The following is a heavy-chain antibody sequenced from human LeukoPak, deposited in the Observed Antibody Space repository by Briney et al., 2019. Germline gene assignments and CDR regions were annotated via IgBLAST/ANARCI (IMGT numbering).Heavy chain of an antibody. CDR1: GGSISSYY. CDR3: ARGRSGYSYVHDAFDI. Sequence: PSETLSLTCTVSGGSISSYYWSWIRQPPGKGLEWIGYIYYSGSTTYNPSLKSRVTISVDTSKNQFSLKLSSVTAADTAVYYCARGRSGYSYVHDAFDIWGQGTVVTVSS. V-gene: IGHV4-59*01. CDR2: IYYSGST. D-gene: IGHD5-18*01. J-gene: IGHJ3*02.